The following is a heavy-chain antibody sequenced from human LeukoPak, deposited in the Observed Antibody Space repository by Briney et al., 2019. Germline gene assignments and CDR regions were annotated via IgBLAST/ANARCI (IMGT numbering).Heavy chain of an antibody. CDR2: IWYDGSNK. CDR1: GFTFSSYG. J-gene: IGHJ4*02. CDR3: ASLVGYDSSGYYSDY. Sequence: GGSLRLSCAASGFTFSSYGMHWVRQAPGKGLEWVAVIWYDGSNKYYADSVKGRFTISRDNSKNTLYQQMNSLRAEDTAVYYCASLVGYDSSGYYSDYWGQGTLVTVSS. V-gene: IGHV3-33*01. D-gene: IGHD3-22*01.